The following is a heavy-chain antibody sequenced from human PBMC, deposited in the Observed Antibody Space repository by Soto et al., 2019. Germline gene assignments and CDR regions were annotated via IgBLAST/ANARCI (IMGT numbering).Heavy chain of an antibody. CDR2: MNPNSGYT. Sequence: GASVKVSCKASGYTFTSYEISWVRQAAGQGLEWMGWMNPNSGYTGYAQKFQDRVTMTRNTSISTAYMELSSLRSEDTAVYYCAKDQWVEGKMYDAFDIWGQGTMVTVSS. V-gene: IGHV1-8*01. J-gene: IGHJ3*02. D-gene: IGHD1-26*01. CDR1: GYTFTSYE. CDR3: AKDQWVEGKMYDAFDI.